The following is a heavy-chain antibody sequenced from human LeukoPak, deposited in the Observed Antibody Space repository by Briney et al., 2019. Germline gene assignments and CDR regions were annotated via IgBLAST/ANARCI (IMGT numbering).Heavy chain of an antibody. V-gene: IGHV3-23*01. CDR1: GFTFSSYA. Sequence: SGGSLRLSCAASGFTFSSYAMSWVRQAPGKGLEWVSAISGSGGSTYYADSVKGRFTISRDNSKNTLYLQMNSLRAEDTAVYYCAKVRLHYYDSSGYYPADFYFDYWGQGTLVTVSS. CDR2: ISGSGGST. D-gene: IGHD3-22*01. J-gene: IGHJ4*02. CDR3: AKVRLHYYDSSGYYPADFYFDY.